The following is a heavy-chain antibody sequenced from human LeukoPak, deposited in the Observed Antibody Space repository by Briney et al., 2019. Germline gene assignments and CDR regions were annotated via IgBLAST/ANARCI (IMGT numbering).Heavy chain of an antibody. Sequence: ASVKVSCKASGYTFTSYAMNWVRQAPGQGLEWIAWISGNNDNPNYGQKFQGRFTVTTDSSTSTAYMELRNLRSDDTAVYYCARDGTSTDDYWGQGTLVTVSS. D-gene: IGHD2-2*01. CDR3: ARDGTSTDDY. CDR1: GYTFTSYA. V-gene: IGHV1-18*01. J-gene: IGHJ4*02. CDR2: ISGNNDNP.